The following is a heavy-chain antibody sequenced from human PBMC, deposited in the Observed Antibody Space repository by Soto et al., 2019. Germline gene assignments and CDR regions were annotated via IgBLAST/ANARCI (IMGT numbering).Heavy chain of an antibody. J-gene: IGHJ4*02. CDR2: IYFIGST. Sequence: AETLSLTCAVSVGSINNYYWNWIREAPGKGLEWIGYIYFIGSTSYNPSLMGRVTLSVDTSKNELSLKLTSVTAADTAVYYCAGEDTLTPTGFDFWGPGTLVTVSS. CDR3: AGEDTLTPTGFDF. D-gene: IGHD3-9*01. V-gene: IGHV4-59*01. CDR1: VGSINNYY.